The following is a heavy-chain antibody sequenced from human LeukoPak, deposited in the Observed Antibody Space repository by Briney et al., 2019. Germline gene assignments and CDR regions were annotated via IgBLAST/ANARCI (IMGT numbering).Heavy chain of an antibody. J-gene: IGHJ3*02. CDR1: GGSISSYH. CDR2: IYYSGST. Sequence: SETLSLTCTVSGGSISSYHWSWIRQPPGKGLEWIGYIYYSGSTNYNPSLKSRVTISVDTSKNQFSLKLSSVTAADTAVYYCARLPGIDAFDIWGQGTMVTVSS. D-gene: IGHD3-10*01. V-gene: IGHV4-59*08. CDR3: ARLPGIDAFDI.